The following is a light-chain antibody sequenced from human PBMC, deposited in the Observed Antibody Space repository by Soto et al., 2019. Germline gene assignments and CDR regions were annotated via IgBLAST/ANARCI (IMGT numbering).Light chain of an antibody. V-gene: IGKV1-5*01. Sequence: DIQMTQSPSSLSASVGDRVTITCRASQSINSWLAWYQQKPGKAPQILIYDASTLKSGVPSRFSASGSGTEFTLIISSLQPDDFATYYCQQYTSYSWKLGQGTKGDIK. CDR2: DAS. J-gene: IGKJ1*01. CDR3: QQYTSYSWK. CDR1: QSINSW.